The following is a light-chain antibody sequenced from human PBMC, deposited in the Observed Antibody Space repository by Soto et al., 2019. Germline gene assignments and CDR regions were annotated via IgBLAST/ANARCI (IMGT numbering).Light chain of an antibody. Sequence: QSALTQPASVSGSPGQSITVSCTGATIGKYNLVSWYQHYPGKAPRLIIYEVTKRPSGVSNRFSASKSGNTASLTISGLQAEDEADYYCCSYAGSTTWVFGGGTKLTVL. CDR1: TIGKYNL. CDR2: EVT. V-gene: IGLV2-23*02. CDR3: CSYAGSTTWV. J-gene: IGLJ3*02.